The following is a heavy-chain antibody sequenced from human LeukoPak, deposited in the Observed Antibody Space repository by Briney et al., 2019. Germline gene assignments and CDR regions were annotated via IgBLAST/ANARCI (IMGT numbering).Heavy chain of an antibody. CDR1: GYTFTGYY. CDR3: ARDHYFIGYSNYFDAFDI. Sequence: HRASVKVSCKASGYTFTGYYMHWVRQAPGQGLEWMGWISAYNGNTNYAQKLQGRVTMTTDTSTSTAYMELRSLRSDDTAVYYCARDHYFIGYSNYFDAFDIWGQGTMVTVSS. CDR2: ISAYNGNT. V-gene: IGHV1-18*04. J-gene: IGHJ3*02. D-gene: IGHD4-4*01.